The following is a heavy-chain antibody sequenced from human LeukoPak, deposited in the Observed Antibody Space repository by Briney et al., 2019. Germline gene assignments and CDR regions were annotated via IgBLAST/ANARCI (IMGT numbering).Heavy chain of an antibody. CDR1: GGSISSYY. CDR3: ARHGIRDTAMVFGFDY. V-gene: IGHV4-59*08. Sequence: SETLSLTCTVSGGSISSYYWSWIRQPPGKGLEWIGYIYYSGSTNYNPSLKSRVTISVDTSKNQFSLKLSSVTAADTAVYYCARHGIRDTAMVFGFDYWGQGTLVTVSS. CDR2: IYYSGST. D-gene: IGHD5-18*01. J-gene: IGHJ4*02.